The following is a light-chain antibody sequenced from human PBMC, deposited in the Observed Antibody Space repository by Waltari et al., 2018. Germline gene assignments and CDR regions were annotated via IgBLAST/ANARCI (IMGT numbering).Light chain of an antibody. V-gene: IGLV3-1*01. J-gene: IGLJ2*01. CDR3: QGWDSSNVV. CDR1: NLGDKY. Sequence: SYELTQPLSLSFSPGQTASITCSGDNLGDKYICWYQQKPGQSPMVVMYQDRKRPSGIPERFSGSNSGNTSTLTISGTQAMEEADYYCQGWDSSNVVIGGGTKLTVL. CDR2: QDR.